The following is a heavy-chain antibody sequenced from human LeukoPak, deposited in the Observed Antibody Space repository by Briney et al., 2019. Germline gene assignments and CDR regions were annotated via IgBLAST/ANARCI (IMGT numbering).Heavy chain of an antibody. Sequence: SETLSLTCTVSGGSISSSSYFWGWIRQPPGKGLEWIGSIYYSGNTYYNPSLKSRVTISLDTSKNQFSLKLGSVTAADTAVYYCARRDRWELLDFWGQGTLVTVSS. CDR2: IYYSGNT. J-gene: IGHJ4*02. V-gene: IGHV4-39*01. CDR1: GGSISSSSYF. CDR3: ARRDRWELLDF. D-gene: IGHD1-26*01.